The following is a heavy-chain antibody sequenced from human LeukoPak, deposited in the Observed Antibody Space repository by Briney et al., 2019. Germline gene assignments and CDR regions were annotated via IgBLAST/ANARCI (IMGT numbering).Heavy chain of an antibody. CDR3: AKDGHSSGWYGYFQH. Sequence: PGGSLRLSCAASGFTFSSYGMHWVRQAPGKGLEWVAVISYDGSNKNYADSVKGRFTISGDNSKNTLYLQMNSLRAEDTAVYYCAKDGHSSGWYGYFQHWGQGTLVTVSS. CDR1: GFTFSSYG. D-gene: IGHD6-19*01. J-gene: IGHJ1*01. CDR2: ISYDGSNK. V-gene: IGHV3-30*18.